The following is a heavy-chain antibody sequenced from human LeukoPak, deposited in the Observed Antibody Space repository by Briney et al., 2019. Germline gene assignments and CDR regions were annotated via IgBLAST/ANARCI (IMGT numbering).Heavy chain of an antibody. V-gene: IGHV4-34*01. D-gene: IGHD1-26*01. Sequence: SGTLSLTCAVYGGPFSHYYWTWIRQPPGKGLEWIAEINESGSTNYDPSLKSRVTISVDTSKTHFSLNLTSVTAADTAVYYCASRIGRYLYYFGMDVWGQGTTVTVSS. J-gene: IGHJ6*02. CDR1: GGPFSHYY. CDR2: INESGST. CDR3: ASRIGRYLYYFGMDV.